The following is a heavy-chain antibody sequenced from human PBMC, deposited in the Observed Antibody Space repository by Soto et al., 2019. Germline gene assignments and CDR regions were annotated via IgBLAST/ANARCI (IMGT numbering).Heavy chain of an antibody. CDR2: ISWNSGSI. J-gene: IGHJ6*02. D-gene: IGHD3-3*01. CDR3: ARDLWSGSYGMDV. V-gene: IGHV3-9*01. Sequence: GGSLRLSCAASGFTFDDYAMHWVRQAPGKGLEWVSGISWNSGSIGYADSVKGRFTISRDNAKNSLYLQMNSLRAEDTAVYYCARDLWSGSYGMDVWGQGTTVTVSS. CDR1: GFTFDDYA.